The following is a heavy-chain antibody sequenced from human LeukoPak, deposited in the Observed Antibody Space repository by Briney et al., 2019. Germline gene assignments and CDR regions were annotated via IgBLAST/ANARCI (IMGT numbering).Heavy chain of an antibody. D-gene: IGHD3-16*02. Sequence: SETLSLTCTVSGGSISSTNYYWGWIRQPPGKGLEWIGSIYYSGNTYYTPSLKSRVTISVDTSKNQFSLKLSSVTAADTAAYYCARIVAGDAFDIWGQGTMVTVSS. V-gene: IGHV4-39*01. CDR3: ARIVAGDAFDI. CDR1: GGSISSTNYY. J-gene: IGHJ3*02. CDR2: IYYSGNT.